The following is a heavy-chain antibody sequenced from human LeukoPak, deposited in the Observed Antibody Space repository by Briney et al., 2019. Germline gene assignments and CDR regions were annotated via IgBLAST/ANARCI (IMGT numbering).Heavy chain of an antibody. D-gene: IGHD3-10*01. CDR2: MSGSGSST. V-gene: IGHV3-23*01. CDR3: AKDLEAYYYADIDY. CDR1: GFTFSNAW. J-gene: IGHJ4*02. Sequence: PGGSLRLSCAASGFTFSNAWMSWVRQAPGKGLEWVSGMSGSGSSTYYADSVKGRFTISRDNSKNMLYLQMNSLRAEDTALYYCAKDLEAYYYADIDYWGQGTLVTVSS.